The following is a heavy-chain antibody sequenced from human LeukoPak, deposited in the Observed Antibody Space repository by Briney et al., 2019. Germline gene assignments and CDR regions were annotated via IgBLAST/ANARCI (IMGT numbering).Heavy chain of an antibody. Sequence: SETLSLTCTVSGYSISSNYYWGWVRQPPGKGLEWIGSVYHTGSTYYNPSLKSRVTISIDTSKNQFSLKLSSVTAADTAVYYCARCPFGTHYYYYMDVWGKGTTVTVSS. CDR3: ARCPFGTHYYYYMDV. D-gene: IGHD3-10*01. CDR2: VYHTGST. J-gene: IGHJ6*03. V-gene: IGHV4-38-2*02. CDR1: GYSISSNYY.